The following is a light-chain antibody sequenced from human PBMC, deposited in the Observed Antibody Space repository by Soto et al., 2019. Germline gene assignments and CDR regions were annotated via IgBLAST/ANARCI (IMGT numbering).Light chain of an antibody. J-gene: IGKJ5*01. CDR3: QQNGTSPPIT. CDR2: GAS. CDR1: PRVSSSY. Sequence: EIVLTQSPGTLTLSPGERATLSCRASPRVSSSYLAWYQQKPGKAPRLLIYGASSRATGIPDRFSGSGSGRDFSLTINRLEPEDSAVYYCQQNGTSPPITFGQGTRLEIK. V-gene: IGKV3-20*01.